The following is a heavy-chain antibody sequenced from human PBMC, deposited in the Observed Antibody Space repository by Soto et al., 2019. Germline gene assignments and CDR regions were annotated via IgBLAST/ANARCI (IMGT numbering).Heavy chain of an antibody. CDR2: ISSSSSYT. CDR3: ASMGVLLWFGEPFDY. CDR1: GFTFSDYY. Sequence: GGSLRLSCAASGFTFSDYYMSWIRQAPGKGLEWVSYISSSSSYTNYADSVKGRFTISRDNAKNSLYLQMNSLRAEDTAVYYCASMGVLLWFGEPFDYWGQGTLVTVSS. D-gene: IGHD3-10*01. J-gene: IGHJ4*02. V-gene: IGHV3-11*06.